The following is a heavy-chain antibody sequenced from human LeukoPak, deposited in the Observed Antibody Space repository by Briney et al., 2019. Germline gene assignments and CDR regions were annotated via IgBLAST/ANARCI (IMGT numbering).Heavy chain of an antibody. CDR1: GYTFTSYG. CDR2: INPNSGGT. V-gene: IGHV1-2*02. Sequence: ASVKVSCKASGYTFTSYGISWVRQAPGQGLEWMGWINPNSGGTNYAQKFQGRVTMTRDTSISTAYMELSRLRSDDTAVYYWARAKSRNWFDPWGQGTLVTVSS. CDR3: ARAKSRNWFDP. J-gene: IGHJ5*02.